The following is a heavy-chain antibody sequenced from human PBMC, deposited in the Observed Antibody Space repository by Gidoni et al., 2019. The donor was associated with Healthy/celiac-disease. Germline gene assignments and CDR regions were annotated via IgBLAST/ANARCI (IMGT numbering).Heavy chain of an antibody. D-gene: IGHD2-21*02. Sequence: QVQLQQWGAGLLKPPETLSPTCAAHGGSFSGYYWSWIRQPPGKGLEWIGEINHSGSTNYNPSLKSRVTISVDTSKNQFSLKLSSVTAADTAVYYCASLGAYCGGDCYSPWGMDVWGQGTTVTVSS. V-gene: IGHV4-34*01. J-gene: IGHJ6*02. CDR1: GGSFSGYY. CDR3: ASLGAYCGGDCYSPWGMDV. CDR2: INHSGST.